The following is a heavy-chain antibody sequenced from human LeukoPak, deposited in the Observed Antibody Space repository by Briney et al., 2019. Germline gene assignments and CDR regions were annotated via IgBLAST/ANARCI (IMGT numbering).Heavy chain of an antibody. Sequence: PSETLSLTCTVSGDSISNYYWSWIRQPPGKGLEWLGYIYYSESTNYNPSLKSRVTISTDTSKSQFSLNLRSVTAEDTGIYYCARGRCRNSGCRPYFDYWGQGTQVTVSS. V-gene: IGHV4-59*01. CDR1: GDSISNYY. D-gene: IGHD3-22*01. CDR3: ARGRCRNSGCRPYFDY. J-gene: IGHJ4*02. CDR2: IYYSEST.